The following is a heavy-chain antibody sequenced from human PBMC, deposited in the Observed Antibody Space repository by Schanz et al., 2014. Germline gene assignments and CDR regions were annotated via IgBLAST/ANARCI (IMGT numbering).Heavy chain of an antibody. Sequence: QVQLVQSGAEVKKPGASVKVSCKASGGTFSSYTISWVRQAPGQGLEWMGWISAYNGHTDYAQKLQGRVTLTTDTSTSTAYMELRNLRSDDTAVYYCARAKRFGDMDVWGQGTTVTVSS. D-gene: IGHD3-10*01. CDR1: GGTFSSYT. CDR2: ISAYNGHT. V-gene: IGHV1-18*01. J-gene: IGHJ6*02. CDR3: ARAKRFGDMDV.